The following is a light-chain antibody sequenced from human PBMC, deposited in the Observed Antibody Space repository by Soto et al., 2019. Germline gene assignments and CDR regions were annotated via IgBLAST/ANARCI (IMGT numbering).Light chain of an antibody. CDR3: SSYTSSNIVI. CDR1: SSDVGGYNY. V-gene: IGLV2-14*01. Sequence: QSALTQPASVSGSPGQSITISCTGTSSDVGGYNYVSWYQQHPGKAPKLMIYDVNNRPSGISNRFSGSKSGNTASLTISGLQAADEADYHCSSYTSSNIVIFGGGTKLTVL. J-gene: IGLJ2*01. CDR2: DVN.